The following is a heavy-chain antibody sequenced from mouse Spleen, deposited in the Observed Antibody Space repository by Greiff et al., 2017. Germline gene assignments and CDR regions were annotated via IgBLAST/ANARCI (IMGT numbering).Heavy chain of an antibody. CDR3: ARGTYGYDAGYAMDY. CDR2: IWSGGST. CDR1: GFSLTSYG. Sequence: QVQLQQSGPGLVQPSQSLSITCTVSGFSLTSYGVHWVRQSPGKGLEWLGVIWSGGSTDYNAAFISRLSISKDNSKSQVFFKMNSLQADDTAIYYCARGTYGYDAGYAMDYWGQGTSVTVSS. D-gene: IGHD2-2*01. J-gene: IGHJ4*01. V-gene: IGHV2-2*01.